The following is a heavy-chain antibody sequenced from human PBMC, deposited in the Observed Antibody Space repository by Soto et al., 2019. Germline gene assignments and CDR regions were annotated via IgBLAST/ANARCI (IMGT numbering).Heavy chain of an antibody. V-gene: IGHV1-8*01. D-gene: IGHD2-21*02. CDR2: VNPNSGDT. CDR3: ARVSFLAPVTGAEISDF. Sequence: QVQLVQSGAEVKKPGASVKVSCKASGYSFTGYDMNWVRQAPGQGLEWMGWVNPNSGDTDYAQKFQDRVTMTTDTSIRTAYMELSSLRSEDTAVYYCARVSFLAPVTGAEISDFWGQGTMVTVSS. CDR1: GYSFTGYD. J-gene: IGHJ3*01.